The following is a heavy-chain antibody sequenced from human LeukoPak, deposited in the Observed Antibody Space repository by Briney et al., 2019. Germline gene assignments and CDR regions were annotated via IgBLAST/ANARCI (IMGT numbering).Heavy chain of an antibody. Sequence: GGSLRLSCAASGFTFSSYSMNWVRQAPGKGLEWVSSISSSSSYIYYADSVKGRFTISRDNAKNSLYLQMNSLRAEDTAVYYCAREVGYCSSTSCTDAFDIWGQGTMVTVSS. CDR1: GFTFSSYS. V-gene: IGHV3-21*01. CDR2: ISSSSSYI. D-gene: IGHD2-2*01. J-gene: IGHJ3*02. CDR3: AREVGYCSSTSCTDAFDI.